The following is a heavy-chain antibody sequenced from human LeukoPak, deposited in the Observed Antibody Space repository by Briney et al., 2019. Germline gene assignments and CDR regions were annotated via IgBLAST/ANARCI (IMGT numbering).Heavy chain of an antibody. J-gene: IGHJ4*02. V-gene: IGHV4-59*01. CDR1: NGSISSYY. D-gene: IGHD2-8*01. Sequence: PSETLPLTCTVSNGSISSYYWTWIRQPPGKELEWIGYIYYSGSTNYNPSLESRVTISVDTSKNLFFLRLSSVTAADTAMYYCARVSYTYGPHDYWGQGTLVTVSS. CDR2: IYYSGST. CDR3: ARVSYTYGPHDY.